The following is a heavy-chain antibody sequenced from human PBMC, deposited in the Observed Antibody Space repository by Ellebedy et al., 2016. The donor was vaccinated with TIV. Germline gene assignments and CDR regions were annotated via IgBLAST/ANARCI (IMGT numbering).Heavy chain of an antibody. CDR1: GVNVSSNY. Sequence: GESLKISXAASGVNVSSNYMSWVRQAPGKGLEWVSTLTADGRSTYFADSVKGRFTISRDNSKNTVYLQMNSLRSEDTAVYYCRPGHYSDAWGQGTLVTVSS. CDR3: RPGHYSDA. V-gene: IGHV3-53*05. J-gene: IGHJ4*02. CDR2: LTADGRST.